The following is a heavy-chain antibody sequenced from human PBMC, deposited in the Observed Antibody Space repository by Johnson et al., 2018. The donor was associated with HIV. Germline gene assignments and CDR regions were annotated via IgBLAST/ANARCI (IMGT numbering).Heavy chain of an antibody. V-gene: IGHV3-30*02. CDR2: IRFDGNNK. Sequence: VQLVESGGGVVQPGGSLRLSCAASGFTFSSYGMHWVRQAPGKGLEWVSFIRFDGNNKYYADSVKGRFTISRDNSKKTLHLQMSSLRGDDTAIYYCAKVIALAGRPDAFDVWGRGTVVTVSS. D-gene: IGHD6-19*01. CDR1: GFTFSSYG. CDR3: AKVIALAGRPDAFDV. J-gene: IGHJ3*01.